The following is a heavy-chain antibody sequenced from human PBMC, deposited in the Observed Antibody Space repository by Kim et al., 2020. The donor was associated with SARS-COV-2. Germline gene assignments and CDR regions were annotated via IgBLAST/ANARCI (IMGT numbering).Heavy chain of an antibody. CDR3: ARTGSGSYWYYFDY. CDR1: GFTFSSYA. V-gene: IGHV3-30*04. CDR2: ISYDGSNK. D-gene: IGHD3-10*01. Sequence: GGSLRLSCAASGFTFSSYAMHWVRQAPGKGLEWVAVISYDGSNKYYADSVKGRFTISRDNSKNTLYPQMNSLRAEDTAVYYCARTGSGSYWYYFDYWGQGTLVTVSS. J-gene: IGHJ4*02.